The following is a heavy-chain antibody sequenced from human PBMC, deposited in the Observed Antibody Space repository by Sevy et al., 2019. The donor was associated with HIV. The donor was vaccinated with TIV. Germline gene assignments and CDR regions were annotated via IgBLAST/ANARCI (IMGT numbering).Heavy chain of an antibody. D-gene: IGHD3-3*01. CDR3: AREKGGIFGVVAGQFDS. Sequence: ASLKVSCKASGYSFTNHAIQWVRQAPGQGLEWMGWIKADNGNIKYSQKFQDRLTITRDTSATTAYMELRSLRPEDTALYFCAREKGGIFGVVAGQFDSWGQGTLVTVSS. CDR1: GYSFTNHA. J-gene: IGHJ4*02. CDR2: IKADNGNI. V-gene: IGHV1-3*01.